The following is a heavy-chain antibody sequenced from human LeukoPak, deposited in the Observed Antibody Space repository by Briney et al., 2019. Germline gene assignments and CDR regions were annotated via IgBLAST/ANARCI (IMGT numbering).Heavy chain of an antibody. D-gene: IGHD3-3*01. V-gene: IGHV3-11*01. Sequence: GGSLRLSCAASGFTFSDYYMSWIRQAPGKGLEWVSYISSSGSTIYYADSVKGRFTISRDNAKNSLYLQMNSPRAEDTAVYYCARVPSDYDFWSGYYIREGYYYYYYMDVWGKGTTVTVSS. CDR1: GFTFSDYY. CDR2: ISSSGSTI. J-gene: IGHJ6*03. CDR3: ARVPSDYDFWSGYYIREGYYYYYYMDV.